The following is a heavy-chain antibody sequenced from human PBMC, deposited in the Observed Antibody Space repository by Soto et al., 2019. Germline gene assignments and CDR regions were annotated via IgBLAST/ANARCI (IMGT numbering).Heavy chain of an antibody. D-gene: IGHD1-26*01. Sequence: QVQLVESGGGVVQPGRSLRLSCAASGFTFSSYGMHWVRQAPGKGLEWVAVISYDGSNKYYADSVKGRFTISRDNSKNTLCLEMNMLRAEDTAVYYGAKVSGSLCGMDVWGQGTTVTVSS. CDR3: AKVSGSLCGMDV. CDR1: GFTFSSYG. CDR2: ISYDGSNK. J-gene: IGHJ6*02. V-gene: IGHV3-30*18.